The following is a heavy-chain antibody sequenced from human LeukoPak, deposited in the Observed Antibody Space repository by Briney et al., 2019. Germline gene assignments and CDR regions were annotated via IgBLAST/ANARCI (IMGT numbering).Heavy chain of an antibody. V-gene: IGHV1-18*01. CDR2: ISAYNGNT. D-gene: IGHD4-17*01. CDR3: ARTLGGDYGDYAAPGAFDI. CDR1: GYTFTSYG. Sequence: EASVKVSCKASGYTFTSYGISWVRQAPGQGLEWMGWISAYNGNTNYAQKLQGRVTMTTDTSTSTAYMELRSLRSDDTAVYYCARTLGGDYGDYAAPGAFDIWGQGTMVTVSS. J-gene: IGHJ3*02.